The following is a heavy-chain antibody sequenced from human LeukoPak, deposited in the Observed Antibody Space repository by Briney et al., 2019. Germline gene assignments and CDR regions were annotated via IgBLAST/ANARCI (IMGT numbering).Heavy chain of an antibody. V-gene: IGHV3-23*01. CDR1: GFTFSSYA. J-gene: IGHJ4*02. D-gene: IGHD5-12*01. Sequence: LTGGSLRLSCAASGFTFSSYAMSWVRQAPGKGLEWVSAISGSGGSTYYADSVKGRFTISRDNSKNTLYLQMNSLRAEDTAVYYCAKQTGPGVATMGDYWGQGTLVTVSS. CDR3: AKQTGPGVATMGDY. CDR2: ISGSGGST.